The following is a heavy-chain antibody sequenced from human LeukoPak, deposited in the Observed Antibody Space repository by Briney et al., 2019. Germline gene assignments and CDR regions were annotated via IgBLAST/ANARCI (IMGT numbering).Heavy chain of an antibody. CDR1: GFTFSSYS. D-gene: IGHD2-2*01. V-gene: IGHV3-21*01. CDR2: ISSSSSYI. Sequence: GGSLRLSCAASGFTFSSYSMNWVRQAPGKGLEWVSSISSSSSYIYYADSVKGRFTISRDNAKSSLYLQMNSLRAEDTAVYYCARALGRGEDIVVVPAATISYYFDYWGQGTLVTVSS. J-gene: IGHJ4*02. CDR3: ARALGRGEDIVVVPAATISYYFDY.